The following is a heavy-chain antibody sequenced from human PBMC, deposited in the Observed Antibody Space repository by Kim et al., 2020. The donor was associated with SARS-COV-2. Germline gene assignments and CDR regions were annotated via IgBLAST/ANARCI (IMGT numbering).Heavy chain of an antibody. D-gene: IGHD3-22*01. CDR3: ARDWYYYDSSGQKWFDP. CDR2: INAGNGNT. V-gene: IGHV1-3*01. Sequence: VSVKVSCKASGYTFTSYAMHWVRQAPGQRLEWMGWINAGNGNTKYSQKFQGRVTITRDTSASTAYMELSSLRSEDTAVYYCARDWYYYDSSGQKWFDPWGQGTLVTVSA. J-gene: IGHJ5*02. CDR1: GYTFTSYA.